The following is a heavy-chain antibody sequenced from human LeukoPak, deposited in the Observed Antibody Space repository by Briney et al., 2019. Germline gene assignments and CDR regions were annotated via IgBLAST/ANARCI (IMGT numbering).Heavy chain of an antibody. CDR2: IYTSGST. CDR1: GGSISSGSYY. V-gene: IGHV4-61*02. D-gene: IGHD5-12*01. Sequence: PSQTLSLTCTVSGGSISSGSYYWSWIRQPAGKGLEWIGRIYTSGSTNYNPSLKSRVTISVDTSKNQFSLKLSSVAAADTAVYYCARHFRGYLRPGYFQHWGQGTLVTVSS. CDR3: ARHFRGYLRPGYFQH. J-gene: IGHJ1*01.